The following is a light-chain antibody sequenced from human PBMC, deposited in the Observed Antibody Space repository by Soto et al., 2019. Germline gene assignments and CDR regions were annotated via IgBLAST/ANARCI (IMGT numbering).Light chain of an antibody. J-gene: IGKJ1*01. Sequence: EIGLTQSPGTLSLSPGERATLSCRASQSVSSAYLAWYQHKPGQPPTLLIYAASSRVTGIPDRFSGRGSGTDFTPTISRQEPEEFAVYYCQQYGSSSTWTFGQGTKVQIK. CDR2: AAS. CDR1: QSVSSAY. V-gene: IGKV3-20*01. CDR3: QQYGSSSTWT.